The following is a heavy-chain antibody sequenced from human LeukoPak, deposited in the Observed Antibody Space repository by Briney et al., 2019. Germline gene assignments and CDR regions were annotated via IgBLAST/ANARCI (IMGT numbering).Heavy chain of an antibody. D-gene: IGHD6-13*01. V-gene: IGHV1-8*01. CDR1: GYTFTSYD. J-gene: IGHJ4*02. CDR3: ARARIAAAGTHFDY. Sequence: ASVKVSCKASGYTFTSYDINWVRQATGQGLEWMGWMNPNSGNTGCAQKFQGRVTMTRNTSISTAYMELSSLRSEDTAVYYCARARIAAAGTHFDYWGQGTLVTVSS. CDR2: MNPNSGNT.